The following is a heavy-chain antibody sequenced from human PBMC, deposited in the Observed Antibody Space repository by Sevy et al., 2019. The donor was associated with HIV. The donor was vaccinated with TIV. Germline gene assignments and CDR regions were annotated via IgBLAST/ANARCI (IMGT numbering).Heavy chain of an antibody. D-gene: IGHD6-19*01. CDR2: ISSSSSTI. V-gene: IGHV3-48*02. CDR3: ARDKKYSSGWGYFDY. CDR1: GFTFSSYS. J-gene: IGHJ4*02. Sequence: GGSLRLSCAASGFTFSSYSMNWVRQAPGKGLEWVSYISSSSSTIYYADSMKGRFTISRDNAKNSLYLQMNSLRDEDTAVYYCARDKKYSSGWGYFDYWGQGTLVTVSS.